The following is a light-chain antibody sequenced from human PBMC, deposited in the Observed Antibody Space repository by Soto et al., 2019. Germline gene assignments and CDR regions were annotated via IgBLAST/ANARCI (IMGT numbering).Light chain of an antibody. V-gene: IGLV1-47*01. CDR1: RSNIGNNY. Sequence: QSVLTQPPSASGTPGQTVTISCSGSRSNIGNNYVCWYQQLPGAAPKLLIYRNTQRPSGVPDQFSGSKSGTAASLAISGLRSEDEADYFCEAWDDSLSGHVFGTGTKLTVL. CDR3: EAWDDSLSGHV. CDR2: RNT. J-gene: IGLJ1*01.